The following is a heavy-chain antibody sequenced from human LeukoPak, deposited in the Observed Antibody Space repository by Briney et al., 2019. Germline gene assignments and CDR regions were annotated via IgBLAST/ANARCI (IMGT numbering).Heavy chain of an antibody. J-gene: IGHJ6*03. CDR1: GGSISSYY. CDR2: IYTSGST. CDR3: ARDKYDILTGFRYYYYMDV. D-gene: IGHD3-9*01. Sequence: SETLSLTCTVSGGSISSYYWSWIRQPAGKGLEWIGRIYTSGSTNYNPSLKNRVAISVDTSKNQFSLKLSSVTAADTAVYYCARDKYDILTGFRYYYYMDVWGKGTTVTISS. V-gene: IGHV4-4*07.